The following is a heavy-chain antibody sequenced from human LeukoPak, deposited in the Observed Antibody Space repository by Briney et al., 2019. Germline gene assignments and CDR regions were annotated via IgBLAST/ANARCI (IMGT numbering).Heavy chain of an antibody. D-gene: IGHD1-20*01. V-gene: IGHV3-7*01. CDR1: GFTFSSYA. CDR3: ARAHNWKYGTFDY. Sequence: KTGGSLRLSCAASGFTFSSYAMSWVRQAPGKGLEWVANIKQDGSEKYYVDSVKGRFTISRDNAKNSLYLQMNSLRVEDTAVYYCARAHNWKYGTFDYWGQGTLVTVSS. CDR2: IKQDGSEK. J-gene: IGHJ4*02.